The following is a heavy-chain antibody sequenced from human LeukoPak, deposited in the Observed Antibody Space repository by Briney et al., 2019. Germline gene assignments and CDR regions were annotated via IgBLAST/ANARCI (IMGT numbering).Heavy chain of an antibody. J-gene: IGHJ4*02. CDR1: GFTFSSYW. Sequence: GGSLRLSCAASGFTFSSYWMYWVRQAPGKRLVWVSRINTDGSSTTYADSVKGRFTISRDNAKNTLYLQMNSLRAEDTAVYYCARGHYYDSSGYYPYWGQGTLVTVSS. D-gene: IGHD3-22*01. CDR3: ARGHYYDSSGYYPY. CDR2: INTDGSST. V-gene: IGHV3-74*01.